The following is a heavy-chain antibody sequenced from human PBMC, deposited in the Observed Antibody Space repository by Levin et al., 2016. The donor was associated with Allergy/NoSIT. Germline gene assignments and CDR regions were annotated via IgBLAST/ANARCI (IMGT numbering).Heavy chain of an antibody. CDR2: INPSGGST. Sequence: WVRQAPGQGLEWMGIINPSGGSTSYAQKFQGRVTMTRDTSTSTVYMELSSLRSEDTAVYYCARDGKKDSGSYSSVEITGFDYWGQGTLVTVSS. J-gene: IGHJ4*02. CDR3: ARDGKKDSGSYSSVEITGFDY. D-gene: IGHD1-26*01. V-gene: IGHV1-46*01.